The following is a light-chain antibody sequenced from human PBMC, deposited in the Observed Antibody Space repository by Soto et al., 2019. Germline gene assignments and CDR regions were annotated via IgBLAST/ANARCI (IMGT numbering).Light chain of an antibody. J-gene: IGKJ4*01. CDR3: QQYDNCPLT. Sequence: EILVTKSPATLSVSPGERATLSCRASQSVSSNLAWYMQRPGQAPKLLIYGASTRATGIPARVSGSGSGTEFTLPISSLQSEDCVLSHCQQYDNCPLTFGGATKVEI. V-gene: IGKV3-15*01. CDR1: QSVSSN. CDR2: GAS.